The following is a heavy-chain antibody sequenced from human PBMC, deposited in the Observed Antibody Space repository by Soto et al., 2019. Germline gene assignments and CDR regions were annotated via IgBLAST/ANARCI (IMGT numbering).Heavy chain of an antibody. D-gene: IGHD4-4*01. J-gene: IGHJ4*02. CDR2: SSGSGSGGST. CDR1: GFTFTNYA. V-gene: IGHV3-23*01. CDR3: AKDRDDYRNYVFDY. Sequence: GGSLRLSCAASGFTFTNYAMTWVRQAPGKGLEWVSISSGSGSGGSTNYADSVKGRFAISRDNSKNTLYLQMNSLRVEDTAVYYCAKDRDDYRNYVFDYWGQGTLVTVSS.